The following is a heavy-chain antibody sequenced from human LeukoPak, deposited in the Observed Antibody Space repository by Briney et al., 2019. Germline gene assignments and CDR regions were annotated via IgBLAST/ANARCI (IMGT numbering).Heavy chain of an antibody. CDR3: AKDGGSGSYYYPGTGNFDY. CDR1: GFTFSSYA. D-gene: IGHD3-10*01. V-gene: IGHV3-23*01. Sequence: GGSLRLSCAASGFTFSSYAMSWVRQAPGKGLEWVSAISGSGGSTYYADSVKGRFTISRDNSKNTLYLQMNSLRAEDTAVYYCAKDGGSGSYYYPGTGNFDYWGQGTLVTVSS. J-gene: IGHJ4*02. CDR2: ISGSGGST.